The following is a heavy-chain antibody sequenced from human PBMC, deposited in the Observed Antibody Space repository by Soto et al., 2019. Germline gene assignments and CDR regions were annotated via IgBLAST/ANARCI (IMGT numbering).Heavy chain of an antibody. J-gene: IGHJ6*02. D-gene: IGHD3-10*01. CDR3: AKDEGSRLLWFGELFQYYYYGMDV. CDR1: GFTFSSYG. Sequence: GGSLRLSCAASGFTFSSYGMHWVRQAPGKGLEWVAVISYDGSNKYYADSVKGRFTISRDNSKNTLYLQMNSLRAEDTAVYYCAKDEGSRLLWFGELFQYYYYGMDVWGQGTTVTVSS. CDR2: ISYDGSNK. V-gene: IGHV3-30*18.